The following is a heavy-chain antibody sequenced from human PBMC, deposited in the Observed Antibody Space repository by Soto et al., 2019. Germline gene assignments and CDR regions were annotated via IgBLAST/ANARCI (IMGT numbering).Heavy chain of an antibody. CDR1: GYSFTSYW. Sequence: GESLKISCKGSGYSFTSYWIGWVRQMPGKGLEWMGIIYPGDSDTRYSPSFQGQVTISADKSISTAYLQWSSLKASDTAMYYCARAMIVVVPAAIRAFDIWGQGTMVTVSS. CDR2: IYPGDSDT. CDR3: ARAMIVVVPAAIRAFDI. D-gene: IGHD2-2*02. V-gene: IGHV5-51*01. J-gene: IGHJ3*02.